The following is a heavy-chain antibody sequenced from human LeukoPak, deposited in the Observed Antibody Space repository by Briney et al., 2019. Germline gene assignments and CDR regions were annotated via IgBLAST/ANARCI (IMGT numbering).Heavy chain of an antibody. V-gene: IGHV4-30-2*02. CDR3: ARLTAPVNWFDP. D-gene: IGHD2-21*02. CDR1: GGSISSGGFS. Sequence: SSQTLSLTCGVSGGSISSGGFSWSWIRQPPGKGLKWIGYIYHSGSTYYKPSLKSRVTISIDRSKNYSSLNLSSVTAADTAVYYCARLTAPVNWFDPWGQGTLVTVSS. J-gene: IGHJ5*02. CDR2: IYHSGST.